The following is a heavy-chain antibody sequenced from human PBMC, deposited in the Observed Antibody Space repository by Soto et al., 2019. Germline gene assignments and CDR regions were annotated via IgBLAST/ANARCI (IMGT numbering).Heavy chain of an antibody. J-gene: IGHJ5*02. V-gene: IGHV4-38-2*02. Sequence: SETLSLTCAVSGYSISSGYYWGWIRQPPGKGLEWIGSIYHSGSTYYNPSLKSRVTISVDTSKNQFSLKLSSVTAADTAVHYCARDKDYDFWSGTFDPWGQGTLVTVSS. CDR2: IYHSGST. D-gene: IGHD3-3*01. CDR1: GYSISSGYY. CDR3: ARDKDYDFWSGTFDP.